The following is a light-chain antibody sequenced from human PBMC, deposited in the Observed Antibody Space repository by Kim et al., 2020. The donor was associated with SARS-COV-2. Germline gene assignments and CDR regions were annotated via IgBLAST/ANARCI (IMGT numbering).Light chain of an antibody. CDR3: QAWDSKTVI. J-gene: IGLJ2*01. V-gene: IGLV3-1*01. Sequence: CPGQTASIPCSGEKLGDGDASWYQRRPGQSPLLVIFQHSKRPSGIPDRFSASTSGNSATLTISGTQALDEADYYCQAWDSKTVIFGGGTQLTVL. CDR1: KLGDGD. CDR2: QHS.